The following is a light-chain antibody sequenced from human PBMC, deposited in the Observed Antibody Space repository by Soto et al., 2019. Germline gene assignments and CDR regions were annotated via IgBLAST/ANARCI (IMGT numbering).Light chain of an antibody. CDR2: EVN. J-gene: IGLJ2*01. V-gene: IGLV2-14*01. Sequence: QSALTQPASVSGSPGQSITISCTGTSSDIASYKFVSWFQHHPGKAPKLLIYEVNNRPSGISNRFSGSKSGNTASLTISGLQPEDEANYFCSSATNTDTLVVFGGGTKLTV. CDR1: SSDIASYKF. CDR3: SSATNTDTLVV.